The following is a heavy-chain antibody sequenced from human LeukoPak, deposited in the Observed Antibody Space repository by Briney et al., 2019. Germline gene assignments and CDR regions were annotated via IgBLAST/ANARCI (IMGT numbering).Heavy chain of an antibody. J-gene: IGHJ4*02. V-gene: IGHV4-59*08. CDR2: VYYSGST. D-gene: IGHD6-13*01. CDR1: GGSISSYY. CDR3: ARRSGSGYFDY. Sequence: PSETLSLTCTVSGGSISSYYWSWIRQPPGKGLEWLGYVYYSGSTNYSPSLRSRVTISVDTSKNQFSLWLSSVTAADTAIYYCARRSGSGYFDYWGQGTLATVSS.